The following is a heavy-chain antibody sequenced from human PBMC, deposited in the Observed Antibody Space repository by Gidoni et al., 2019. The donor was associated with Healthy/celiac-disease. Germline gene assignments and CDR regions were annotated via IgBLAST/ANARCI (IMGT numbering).Heavy chain of an antibody. CDR2: INHSGST. D-gene: IGHD1-26*01. V-gene: IGHV4-34*01. J-gene: IGHJ4*02. CDR1: GGSFSGYY. Sequence: QVQLQQWGAGLLKPSETLSLHCAVYGGSFSGYYWSWIRQPPGKGLEWIGEINHSGSTNYNPSLKSRVTISVDTSKNQFSLKLSSVTAADTAVYYCAKNSGSSQSYFDYWGQGTLVTVSS. CDR3: AKNSGSSQSYFDY.